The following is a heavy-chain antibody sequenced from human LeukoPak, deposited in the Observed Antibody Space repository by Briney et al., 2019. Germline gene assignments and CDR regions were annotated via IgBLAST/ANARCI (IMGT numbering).Heavy chain of an antibody. CDR2: IIPIGGTT. CDR3: ARAYSGWSSDS. CDR1: GYTFTTYY. V-gene: IGHV1-46*01. Sequence: ASVKVSCKASGYTFTTYYMHWVRQAPGQGLEWMGMIIPIGGTTTYAHKFQGRVTMTRDTSTSTVYMELSSLTSEDTAVYYCARAYSGWSSDSWGQGTLVTVSS. J-gene: IGHJ4*02. D-gene: IGHD6-19*01.